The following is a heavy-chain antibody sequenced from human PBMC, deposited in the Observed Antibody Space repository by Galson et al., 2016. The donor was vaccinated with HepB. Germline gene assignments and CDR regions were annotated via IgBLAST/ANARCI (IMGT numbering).Heavy chain of an antibody. CDR1: GFSFSDYW. Sequence: SLRLSCAASGFSFSDYWMTWVRQAPGKGLECVANVKQDGSEKYYVDSVKGRFTISRDNAKNSLYLQMNSLRAEDTAIYYCVSRRHIAADGDDWGQGTLVTVSS. J-gene: IGHJ4*02. CDR2: VKQDGSEK. CDR3: VSRRHIAADGDD. V-gene: IGHV3-7*02. D-gene: IGHD6-13*01.